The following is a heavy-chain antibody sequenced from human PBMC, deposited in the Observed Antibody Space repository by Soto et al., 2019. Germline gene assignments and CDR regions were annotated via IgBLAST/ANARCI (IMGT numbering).Heavy chain of an antibody. CDR1: GYTFTSYD. J-gene: IGHJ6*03. CDR2: MNPNSGNT. Sequence: ASVKVSCKASGYTFTSYDINWVRQATGQGLEWMGWMNPNSGNTGYAQKFQGRVTMTRNTSISTAYMELSSLRSEDTAVYYCARVVSGVPQDIVATILKRHYYYYYMDVWGKGTTVTVSS. V-gene: IGHV1-8*01. D-gene: IGHD5-12*01. CDR3: ARVVSGVPQDIVATILKRHYYYYYMDV.